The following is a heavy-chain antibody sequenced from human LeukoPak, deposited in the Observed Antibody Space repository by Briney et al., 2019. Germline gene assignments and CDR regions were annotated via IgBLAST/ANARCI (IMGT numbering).Heavy chain of an antibody. V-gene: IGHV4-34*01. CDR2: INHSGST. CDR3: ARGITMVRGVIGPGNYYMDV. CDR1: GGSFSGYY. D-gene: IGHD3-10*01. Sequence: SSETLSLTCAVYGGSFSGYYWSWIRQPPGKGLEWIGEINHSGSTNYNPSLKSRATISVDTSKNQFSLKLSSVTAADTAVYYCARGITMVRGVIGPGNYYMDVWGKGTTVTVSS. J-gene: IGHJ6*03.